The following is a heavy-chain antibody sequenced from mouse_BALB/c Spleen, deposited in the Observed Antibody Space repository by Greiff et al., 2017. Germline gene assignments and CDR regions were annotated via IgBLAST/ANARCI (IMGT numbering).Heavy chain of an antibody. D-gene: IGHD2-1*01. CDR2: ISSGGSYT. J-gene: IGHJ2*01. Sequence: EVQVVESGGGLVKPGGSLKLSCAASGFTFSSYAMSWVRQSPEKRLEWVAEISSGGSYTYYPDSVKGRFTISRDNAKNNLYLQMSSLKSEDTAMYYCARGAPIYYGNYLDYWGQGTTLTVSS. V-gene: IGHV5-6*01. CDR3: ARGAPIYYGNYLDY. CDR1: GFTFSSYA.